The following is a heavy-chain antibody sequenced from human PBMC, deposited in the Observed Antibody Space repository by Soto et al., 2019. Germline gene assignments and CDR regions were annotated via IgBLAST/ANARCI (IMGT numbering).Heavy chain of an antibody. CDR3: ARDGRYRYGSYSHYGLDV. CDR1: GYTFTPYA. Sequence: QIQLVQSGADVRKPGASVKVSCTASGYTFTPYAMHWVRQAPGQRPEWMGWINVDNGNTKYSQTFQGGATITSDTSARTAYMELSGLTYGDTGVYFCARDGRYRYGSYSHYGLDVWGQGTTVIVSS. V-gene: IGHV1-3*01. D-gene: IGHD3-16*02. CDR2: INVDNGNT. J-gene: IGHJ6*02.